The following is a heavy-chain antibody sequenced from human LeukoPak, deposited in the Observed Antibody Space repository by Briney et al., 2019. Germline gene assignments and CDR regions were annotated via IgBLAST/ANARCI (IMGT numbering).Heavy chain of an antibody. V-gene: IGHV1-3*01. Sequence: ASVKVSCKASGYTFTSYAMHWVRQAPGQRLEWMGWINAGNGNTKYSQKFQGRVTITRDTSASTAYMELSSLRSEDAAVSYCAKPTFVTATGEGAFDIWGQGTMVTVSS. CDR2: INAGNGNT. CDR3: AKPTFVTATGEGAFDI. CDR1: GYTFTSYA. J-gene: IGHJ3*02. D-gene: IGHD2-21*02.